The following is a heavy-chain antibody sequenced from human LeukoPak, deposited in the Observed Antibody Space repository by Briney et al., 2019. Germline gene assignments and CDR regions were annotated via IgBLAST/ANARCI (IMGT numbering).Heavy chain of an antibody. J-gene: IGHJ4*02. CDR3: SRTFAWYRAIDY. D-gene: IGHD3-9*01. V-gene: IGHV3-11*01. CDR1: GFTFSEYH. Sequence: GGSLRLSCVASGFTFSEYHMSWVRQAPGKGLEWISYISSTGSNAYYADSLKGRFTISRDNAKNLVYLEMNSLRVEDTAVYFCSRTFAWYRAIDYWGQGTLVTVSS. CDR2: ISSTGSNA.